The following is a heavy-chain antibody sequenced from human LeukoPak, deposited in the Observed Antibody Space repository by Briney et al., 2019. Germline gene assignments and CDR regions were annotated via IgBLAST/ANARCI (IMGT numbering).Heavy chain of an antibody. J-gene: IGHJ4*02. Sequence: PGGSLRLSCAATGFTLSGHSMNWVRQAPGKGLDWVSSISPTSAYIYYQDSVKGRFTISRDNSKNTLYLQMNSLRAEDTAVYYCARDLGGAGDYWGQGTLVTVSS. CDR2: ISPTSAYI. CDR3: ARDLGGAGDY. V-gene: IGHV3-21*04. D-gene: IGHD4/OR15-4a*01. CDR1: GFTLSGHS.